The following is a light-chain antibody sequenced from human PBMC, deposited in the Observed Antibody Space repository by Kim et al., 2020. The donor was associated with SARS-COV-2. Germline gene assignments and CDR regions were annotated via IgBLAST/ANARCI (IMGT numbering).Light chain of an antibody. J-gene: IGLJ2*01. V-gene: IGLV1-40*01. CDR1: SSNTGTTYC. CDR3: QYYGNSLSGVV. Sequence: TVTISCPGSSSNTGTTYCVHWYQQLPGTAPKLLIYFNTDRPSGVPNRFSCAKSGTSASLAITGLRSEDEADYYCQYYGNSLSGVVFGGGTQLTVL. CDR2: FNT.